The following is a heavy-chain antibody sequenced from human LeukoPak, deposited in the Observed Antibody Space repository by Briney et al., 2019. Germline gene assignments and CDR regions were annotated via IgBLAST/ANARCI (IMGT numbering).Heavy chain of an antibody. V-gene: IGHV4-61*02. CDR1: GGSISSGSYY. CDR3: ARVGRQLLQDYYYYYYMDV. CDR2: IYTSGST. J-gene: IGHJ6*03. D-gene: IGHD2-2*01. Sequence: PSQTLSLXCTVSGGSISSGSYYWSWIRQPAGKGLEWIGRIYTSGSTNYNPSLKSRVTISVDTSKNQFSLKLSSVTAADTAVYYCARVGRQLLQDYYYYYYMDVWGKGTTVTVSS.